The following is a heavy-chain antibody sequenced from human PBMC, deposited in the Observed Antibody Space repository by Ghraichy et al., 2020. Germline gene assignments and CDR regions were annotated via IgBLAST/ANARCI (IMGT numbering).Heavy chain of an antibody. CDR1: GGSISSYY. Sequence: SETLSLTCTVSGGSISSYYWSWIRQPPGKGLEWIGYIYYSGSTNYNPSLKSRVTISVDTSKNQFSLKLSSVTAADTAVYYCARGYCSGGSCSYYYYGMDVWGQGTTVIVS. V-gene: IGHV4-59*01. D-gene: IGHD2-15*01. J-gene: IGHJ6*02. CDR2: IYYSGST. CDR3: ARGYCSGGSCSYYYYGMDV.